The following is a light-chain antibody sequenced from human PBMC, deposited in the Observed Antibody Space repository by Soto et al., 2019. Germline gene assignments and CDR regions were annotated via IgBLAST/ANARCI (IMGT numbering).Light chain of an antibody. CDR1: QSVSSN. V-gene: IGKV3-15*01. Sequence: HSPVTLPLSKGKRATLSCRASQSVSSNLAWYQQKPGQAPRLLIYGASTRATGIPARFSGSGSGTEFTLTISSLQSEDFAVYYCQQYNKWRTFGQGTKVDI. CDR3: QQYNKWRT. J-gene: IGKJ1*01. CDR2: GAS.